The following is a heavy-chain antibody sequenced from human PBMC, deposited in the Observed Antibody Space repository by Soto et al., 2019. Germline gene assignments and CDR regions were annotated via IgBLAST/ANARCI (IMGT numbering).Heavy chain of an antibody. CDR1: GFTFSIYT. V-gene: IGHV3-23*01. D-gene: IGHD1-26*01. CDR2: IYGNGRST. J-gene: IGHJ4*02. CDR3: AKDFTPDSRWDIDY. Sequence: EVQLLESGGGLVQPAGSLRLSCAASGFTFSIYTMSWFRQAPGKGLEWVSSIYGNGRSTFYSASVKGRFTISRDNAGKTVNLQMSSLRAEDSAIYYCAKDFTPDSRWDIDYWGQGSLVTVSS.